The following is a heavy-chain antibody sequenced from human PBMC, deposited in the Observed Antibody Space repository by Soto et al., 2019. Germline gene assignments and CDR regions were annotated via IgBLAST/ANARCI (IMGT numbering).Heavy chain of an antibody. Sequence: SVKVSCKASGGTFSSYDISWVRQAPGQGLEWMGGIIPIFGTANYAQKFQGRVTITADKSTSTAYMELSSLRSEDTAVYYCGRVVTAAIQDYYYYGMDVWGQGTTVTVSS. D-gene: IGHD2-2*01. J-gene: IGHJ6*02. CDR1: GGTFSSYD. CDR3: GRVVTAAIQDYYYYGMDV. CDR2: IIPIFGTA. V-gene: IGHV1-69*06.